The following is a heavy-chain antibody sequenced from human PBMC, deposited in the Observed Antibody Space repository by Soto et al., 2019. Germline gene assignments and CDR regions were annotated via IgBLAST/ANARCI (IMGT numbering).Heavy chain of an antibody. D-gene: IGHD6-25*01. CDR1: VGSISSSRYD. Sequence: PSEPLSLTCTVSVGSISSSRYDWCWILQPPGKGLEWIGSIYYSGSTYYNPSLKSRVTISVDTSKNQFSLKLSSVTAADTAVYYCAGSDEINWFDPWGQGTLVTVSS. CDR3: AGSDEINWFDP. J-gene: IGHJ5*02. V-gene: IGHV4-39*01. CDR2: IYYSGST.